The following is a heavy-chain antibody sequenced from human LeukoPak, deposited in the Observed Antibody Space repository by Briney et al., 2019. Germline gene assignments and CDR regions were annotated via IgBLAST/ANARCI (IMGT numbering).Heavy chain of an antibody. D-gene: IGHD3-9*01. V-gene: IGHV3-21*01. CDR1: GFTFSSYS. CDR2: ISSSSYI. Sequence: GGSLRLSCAASGFTFSSYSMNWVRQAPGKGLEWVSSISSSSYIYYADSVKGRFTISRDNAKNSLYLQMNSLRAEDTAVYYCARVGVTYYNILTGYYHYSNSYMDVWGKGTTVTVSS. CDR3: ARVGVTYYNILTGYYHYSNSYMDV. J-gene: IGHJ6*03.